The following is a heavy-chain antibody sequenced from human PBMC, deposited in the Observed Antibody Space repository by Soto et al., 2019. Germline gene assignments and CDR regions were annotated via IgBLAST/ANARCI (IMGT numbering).Heavy chain of an antibody. CDR3: AKKNTKWELPDCYFDY. CDR1: GFTFSTYV. J-gene: IGHJ4*03. D-gene: IGHD1-26*01. CDR2: ISYDGNNK. Sequence: GGSLRLSCAASGFTFSTYVMHWVRQAPGKGLEWVSFISYDGNNKYYADSVEGRFTISRDNSKNMVYLQMNSLRTEDTAVYYCAKKNTKWELPDCYFDYWGQGALVTVSS. V-gene: IGHV3-30*18.